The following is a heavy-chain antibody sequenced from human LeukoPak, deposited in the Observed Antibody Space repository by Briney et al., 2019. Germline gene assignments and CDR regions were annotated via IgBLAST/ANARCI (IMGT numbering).Heavy chain of an antibody. CDR3: ARGASSGVRMDV. CDR2: ISGSGGST. CDR1: GFTFSDYY. V-gene: IGHV3-23*01. D-gene: IGHD2-15*01. Sequence: GGPLRLSCAASGFTFSDYYMSWIRQAPGKGLEWVSAISGSGGSTYYADSVKGRFTISRDNSKNTLYLQMNSLRAEDTAVYYCARGASSGVRMDVWGKGTTVTVSS. J-gene: IGHJ6*04.